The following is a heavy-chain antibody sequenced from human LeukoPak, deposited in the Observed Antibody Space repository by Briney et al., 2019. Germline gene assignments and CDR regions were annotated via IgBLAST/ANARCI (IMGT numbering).Heavy chain of an antibody. V-gene: IGHV1-18*01. CDR3: ARGPLCTNGVCYLPFDY. CDR1: GYTFTSYG. Sequence: GASVKVSCKASGYTFTSYGISGVRQAPGQGLEWMGWISAYNGNTNYAQKLQGRVTMTTDTSTSTAYMELRSLRSDDTAVYYCARGPLCTNGVCYLPFDYWGQGTLVTVSS. J-gene: IGHJ4*02. D-gene: IGHD2-8*01. CDR2: ISAYNGNT.